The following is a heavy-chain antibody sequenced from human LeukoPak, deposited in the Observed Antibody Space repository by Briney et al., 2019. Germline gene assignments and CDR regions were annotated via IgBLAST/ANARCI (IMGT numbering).Heavy chain of an antibody. CDR2: INPNSGGT. J-gene: IGHJ4*02. Sequence: ASVKVSCKASGYTFTGYYMHWVRQAPGQGLEWMGWINPNSGGTNYAQKFQGRVTMTRDTSISTAYMELSRLRSDDTAVYYCARTSVPADPFDYWGQGTLVTVSS. CDR3: ARTSVPADPFDY. D-gene: IGHD2-2*01. V-gene: IGHV1-2*02. CDR1: GYTFTGYY.